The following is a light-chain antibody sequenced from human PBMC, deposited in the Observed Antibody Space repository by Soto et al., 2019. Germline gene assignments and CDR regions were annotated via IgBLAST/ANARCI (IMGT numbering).Light chain of an antibody. CDR3: QSYDSSLSAPHV. J-gene: IGLJ1*01. V-gene: IGLV1-40*01. CDR2: GNS. CDR1: SSNIGAGYD. Sequence: QSVLTQPPSVSGAPGQRITISCTGSSSNIGAGYDVHWYQQLPGTAPKLLIYGNSHRPSGVPDRFSGSKSGTSASLAITGLQPEDEADYYCQSYDSSLSAPHVLGTGTKLTVL.